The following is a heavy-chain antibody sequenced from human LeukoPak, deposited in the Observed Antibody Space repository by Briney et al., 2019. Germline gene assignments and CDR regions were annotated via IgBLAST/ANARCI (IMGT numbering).Heavy chain of an antibody. CDR1: GFTFSSFA. D-gene: IGHD3-16*01. J-gene: IGHJ6*02. Sequence: GGSLRLSCAASGFTFSSFAMNWVRQAPGKGLEWVSSISSSSSYIYYADSVKGRFTISRDNAKNSLYLQMNSLRAEDTAVYYCASAVMVIGYYYGMDVWGQGTTLTVSS. V-gene: IGHV3-21*01. CDR3: ASAVMVIGYYYGMDV. CDR2: ISSSSSYI.